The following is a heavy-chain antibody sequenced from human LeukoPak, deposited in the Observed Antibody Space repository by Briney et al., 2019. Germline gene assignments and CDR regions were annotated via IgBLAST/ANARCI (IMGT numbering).Heavy chain of an antibody. J-gene: IGHJ4*02. CDR1: GFTFSRYW. D-gene: IGHD6-19*01. CDR3: ARSTSWYHKFDY. V-gene: IGHV3-7*04. CDR2: IKQDGSER. Sequence: GGSLRLSCAASGFTFSRYWMSWVRQAPGKGLEWVASIKQDGSERYYVDSVKSRFTISSDNAKNSVYVQMNSLRAEDTAVFYCARSTSWYHKFDYWGQGTLVTVSS.